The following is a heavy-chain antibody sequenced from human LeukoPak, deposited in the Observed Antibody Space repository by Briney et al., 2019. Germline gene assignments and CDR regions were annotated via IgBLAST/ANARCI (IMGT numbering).Heavy chain of an antibody. Sequence: ASVKVSCKASGGTFSSYAISWVRQAPGKGLEWMGGIIPIFGTANYAQKFQGRVTITADESTSTAYMELSSLRSEDTAVYYCARVWLPLGELRYYFDYWGQGTLVTVSS. J-gene: IGHJ4*02. D-gene: IGHD3-16*01. CDR2: IIPIFGTA. CDR1: GGTFSSYA. V-gene: IGHV1-69*13. CDR3: ARVWLPLGELRYYFDY.